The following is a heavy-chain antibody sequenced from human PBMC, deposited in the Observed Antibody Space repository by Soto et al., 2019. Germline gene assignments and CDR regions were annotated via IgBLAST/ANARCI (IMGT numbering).Heavy chain of an antibody. J-gene: IGHJ6*02. V-gene: IGHV1-3*01. Sequence: ASVKVSCKASGYTFTSYAMHWVRQAPGQRLEWMGWINAGNGNTKYSQKFQGRVTITRDTSASTAYMELSSLRSEDTAVYYCARWGYCTNGVCSHYYYYGMDVWGQGTTVTVSS. CDR2: INAGNGNT. CDR1: GYTFTSYA. D-gene: IGHD2-8*01. CDR3: ARWGYCTNGVCSHYYYYGMDV.